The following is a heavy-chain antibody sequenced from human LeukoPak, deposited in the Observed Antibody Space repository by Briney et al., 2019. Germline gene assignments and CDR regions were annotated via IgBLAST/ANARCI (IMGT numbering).Heavy chain of an antibody. J-gene: IGHJ4*02. V-gene: IGHV3-33*01. CDR1: GFTFSSYG. CDR3: ARDPGPTLVRGVISYFDY. Sequence: QPGGSLRLSCAASGFTFSSYGMHWVRQAPGKGLEWVAVIWYDGTSKYYADSVKGRFTISRDKSKNTLDLQMNSLRVEDTAVYYCARDPGPTLVRGVISYFDYWGQGTLVTVSS. CDR2: IWYDGTSK. D-gene: IGHD3-10*01.